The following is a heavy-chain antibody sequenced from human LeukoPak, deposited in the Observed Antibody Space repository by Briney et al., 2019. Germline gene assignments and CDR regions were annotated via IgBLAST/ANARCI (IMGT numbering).Heavy chain of an antibody. D-gene: IGHD3-22*01. Sequence: ASVKVSCKAPGYTFTGYYMHWVRQAPGQGLEWMGWINPNSGGTNYAQKFQGRVTMTRDTSISTAYMELSRLRSDDTAVYYCATESKRRYYDPTHTWGQGTLVTVSS. CDR3: ATESKRRYYDPTHT. J-gene: IGHJ4*02. CDR2: INPNSGGT. V-gene: IGHV1-2*02. CDR1: GYTFTGYY.